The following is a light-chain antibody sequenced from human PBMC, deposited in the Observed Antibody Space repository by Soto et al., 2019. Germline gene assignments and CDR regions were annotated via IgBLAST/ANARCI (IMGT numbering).Light chain of an antibody. V-gene: IGLV2-14*01. J-gene: IGLJ2*01. CDR3: TSYTAFSTDIL. CDR1: SSDVGNYNF. Sequence: QSALTQPASVSGSPEQSITISCTGTSSDVGNYNFVSWYQHHAGTAPKLIIYQVTNRPSGVSDRFSGSKSGDTASLTISGLQAEDEADYYCTSYTAFSTDILFGGGTRLTVL. CDR2: QVT.